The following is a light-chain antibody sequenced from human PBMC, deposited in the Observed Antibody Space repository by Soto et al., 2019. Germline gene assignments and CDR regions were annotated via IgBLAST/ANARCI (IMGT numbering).Light chain of an antibody. V-gene: IGKV3-11*01. CDR3: QQRSNWPPIT. J-gene: IGKJ5*01. CDR1: QSVSSY. CDR2: DAS. Sequence: EIVLIHSRATLILSPGERATLSCRASQSVSSYLAWYQQKPGQAPRLLIYDASNRATGIPARFSGSGSGTDFTLTISSLEPEDFAVYYCQQRSNWPPITFGQGTRLEIK.